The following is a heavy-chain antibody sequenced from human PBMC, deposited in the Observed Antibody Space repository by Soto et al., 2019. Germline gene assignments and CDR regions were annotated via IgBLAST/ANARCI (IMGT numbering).Heavy chain of an antibody. CDR3: ARNVYDTGNYSARIDY. CDR1: GFSFSTSGMC. Sequence: GSGPTLVNPTQTLTLTCTFSGFSFSTSGMCVSWIRQPPGKALEWLALIDWDDDKFYVTSLKTRLTISRDTSKNQVVLTMTNMDPLDTATYYCARNVYDTGNYSARIDYWGPGTLVNVSS. J-gene: IGHJ4*02. CDR2: IDWDDDK. D-gene: IGHD3-10*01. V-gene: IGHV2-70*01.